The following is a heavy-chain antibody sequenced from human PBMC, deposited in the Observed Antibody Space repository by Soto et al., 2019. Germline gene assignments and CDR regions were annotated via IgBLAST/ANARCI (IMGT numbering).Heavy chain of an antibody. D-gene: IGHD3-10*01. V-gene: IGHV3-23*01. CDR3: TKPKYRGVVVNV. J-gene: IGHJ6*02. CDR2: ISNSGDT. Sequence: VQLLESGGALVQPGGSLRLSCAAPGFTFSSYAIYWVRQAPGKGLEWVSTISNSGDTYYADSVEGRFTISRDNSKDTLYLQMNSLRAEDTAVYYCTKPKYRGVVVNVWGQGTTVTVSS. CDR1: GFTFSSYA.